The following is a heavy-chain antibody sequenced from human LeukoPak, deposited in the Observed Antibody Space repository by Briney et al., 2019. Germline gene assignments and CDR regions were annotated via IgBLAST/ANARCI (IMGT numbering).Heavy chain of an antibody. CDR2: ISAYNGNT. CDR3: ARGGSYAKVIMDV. J-gene: IGHJ6*03. CDR1: GYTFTSYG. V-gene: IGHV1-18*01. Sequence: ASVKVSCKASGYTFTSYGISWVRQAPGQGLEWMGWISAYNGNTNYAQKFQGRVTMTRDTSISTAYMELSRLRSDDTAVYYCARGGSYAKVIMDVWGKGTTVTVSS. D-gene: IGHD1-26*01.